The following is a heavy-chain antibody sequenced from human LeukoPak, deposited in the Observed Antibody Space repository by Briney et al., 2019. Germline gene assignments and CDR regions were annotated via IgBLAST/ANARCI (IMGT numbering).Heavy chain of an antibody. CDR2: ISDSGST. Sequence: PWETLSLTCTVSGGSISTYYWSWIRQPPGKGLQWIGSISDSGSTSYNPSLKSRVTISVDTSKNQFSLKLSSVTAADTAVYYCARRGFFDYWGQGTLVTVSS. V-gene: IGHV4-59*01. CDR3: ARRGFFDY. CDR1: GGSISTYY. J-gene: IGHJ4*02.